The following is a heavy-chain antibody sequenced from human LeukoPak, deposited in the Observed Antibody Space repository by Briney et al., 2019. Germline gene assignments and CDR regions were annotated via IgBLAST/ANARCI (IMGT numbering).Heavy chain of an antibody. V-gene: IGHV1-2*02. J-gene: IGHJ4*02. Sequence: GASVKVSFTPSGYTFTFFYIHWVRQAPGQGLQWMGWINPKNGATKYSQNFRGRVTMTRDTSIDTAYMELSSLTSDDTAIYYCARPTHRLTVTTAIDYWGQGTLVTVSS. D-gene: IGHD4-17*01. CDR1: GYTFTFFY. CDR2: INPKNGAT. CDR3: ARPTHRLTVTTAIDY.